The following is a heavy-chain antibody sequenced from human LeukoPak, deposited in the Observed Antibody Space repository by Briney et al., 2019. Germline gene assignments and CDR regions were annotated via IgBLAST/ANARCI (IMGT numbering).Heavy chain of an antibody. J-gene: IGHJ6*02. CDR2: IKPDGSEK. V-gene: IGHV3-7*01. CDR1: GFTFSSYW. CDR3: ARVDQILDV. Sequence: PGGSLRLSCGASGFTFSSYWMSWVRQTPGKGLEWVANIKPDGSEKHYVDSVKGRFTISRDNARNSLYLQMNSLRAEDTAVYYCARVDQILDVWGQGTTVTVSS.